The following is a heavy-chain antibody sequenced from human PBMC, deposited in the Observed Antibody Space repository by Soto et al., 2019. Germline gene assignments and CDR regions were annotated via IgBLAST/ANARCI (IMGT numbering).Heavy chain of an antibody. CDR3: ARGSGGSSSDWFDP. Sequence: SETLSLTCAVYGGSFSGNWWSWVRQPPGKGLEWVGEIYHSGSTNYNPSLKSRVTISVDKSKNQFSLKLSSVTAADTAVYYCARGSGGSSSDWFDPWGQGTLVTVSS. V-gene: IGHV4-4*02. CDR2: IYHSGST. D-gene: IGHD2-15*01. CDR1: GGSFSGNW. J-gene: IGHJ5*02.